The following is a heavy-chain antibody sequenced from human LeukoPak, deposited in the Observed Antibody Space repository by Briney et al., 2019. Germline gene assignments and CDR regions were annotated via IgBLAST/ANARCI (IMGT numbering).Heavy chain of an antibody. D-gene: IGHD3-10*01. CDR1: GFTFSNYG. V-gene: IGHV3-33*08. J-gene: IGHJ4*02. CDR2: IWYDGSQK. CDR3: ARYGSGKNFDY. Sequence: GRSLRLSCEPSGFTFSNYGIHWVRQAPGKGLEWVAVIWYDGSQKYYADSVKGRFTISRDNSKNTLFLQMNGLRAEDTAVYYCARYGSGKNFDYWGQGTLVTVSS.